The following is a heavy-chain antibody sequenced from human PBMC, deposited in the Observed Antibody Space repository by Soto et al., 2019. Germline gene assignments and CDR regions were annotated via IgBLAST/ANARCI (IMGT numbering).Heavy chain of an antibody. CDR2: INSDGSVS. Sequence: EVKLVESGGGLVQPGGSLRLSCAASGFTFTNYWMYWVRQAPGKGLVWVSRINSDGSVSSYADSVKGRLTISRDNVQNTLYLQMNSLRAEDTAVYYCARGDCVGGTCYSLAGSFYYYMDVWGKGTTVTVFS. CDR1: GFTFTNYW. J-gene: IGHJ6*03. CDR3: ARGDCVGGTCYSLAGSFYYYMDV. D-gene: IGHD2-15*01. V-gene: IGHV3-74*01.